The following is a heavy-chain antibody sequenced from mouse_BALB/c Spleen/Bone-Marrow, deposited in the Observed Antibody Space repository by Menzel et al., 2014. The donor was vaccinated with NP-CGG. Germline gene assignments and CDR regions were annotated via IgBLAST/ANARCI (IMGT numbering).Heavy chain of an antibody. V-gene: IGHV14-3*02. Sequence: DVKLQESGAEIVRPGASVKPSCTTSGFNIEDSYIYWMKQRPEQGLEWIGRIDPANGNTKYDPKFQGKATITVDTTSATAYLQLSSLTSEDTAVYYCARNYGSSLDYWGQGTTLTVSS. CDR1: GFNIEDSY. D-gene: IGHD1-1*01. CDR3: ARNYGSSLDY. J-gene: IGHJ2*01. CDR2: IDPANGNT.